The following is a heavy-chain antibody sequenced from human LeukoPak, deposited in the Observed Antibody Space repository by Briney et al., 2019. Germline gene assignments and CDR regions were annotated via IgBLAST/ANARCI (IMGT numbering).Heavy chain of an antibody. Sequence: GGSLTLSCAASGFTFSSYWMHWVRQAPGEGLVWVSRINTDGSSTTYADSVKGRFTISRDNAKNTLYLQMNSLRAEDTAVYYCAGVIRGYSYGDYFYYYMDVWGKGSTVTVSS. J-gene: IGHJ6*03. V-gene: IGHV3-74*01. CDR3: AGVIRGYSYGDYFYYYMDV. CDR1: GFTFSSYW. D-gene: IGHD5-18*01. CDR2: INTDGSST.